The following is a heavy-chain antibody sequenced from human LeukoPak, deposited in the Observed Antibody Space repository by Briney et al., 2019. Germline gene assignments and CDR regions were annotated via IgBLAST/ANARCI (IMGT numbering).Heavy chain of an antibody. D-gene: IGHD1-26*01. CDR2: IYSGGST. J-gene: IGHJ4*02. CDR3: ARSLKRELLRTYFDY. Sequence: GGSLRLSCAASGFTVSSNYMSWVRQAPGKGLEWVSLIYSGGSTYYADSVKGRFTISRDNAKNSLYLQMNSLRAEDTAVYYCARSLKRELLRTYFDYWGQGTLVTVSS. V-gene: IGHV3-66*01. CDR1: GFTVSSNY.